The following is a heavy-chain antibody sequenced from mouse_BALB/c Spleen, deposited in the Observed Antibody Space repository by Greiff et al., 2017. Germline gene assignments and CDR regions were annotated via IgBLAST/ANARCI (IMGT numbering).Heavy chain of an antibody. CDR3: ARERDGGFAY. V-gene: IGHV1-4*02. Sequence: QVQLQQSAAELARPGASVKMSCKASGYTFTSYTMHWVKQRLGQGLEWIGYINPSSGYTEYNQKFKDKTTLTADKSSSTAYMQLSSLTSEDSAVYYCARERDGGFAYWGQGTLVTVSA. CDR1: GYTFTSYT. J-gene: IGHJ3*01. CDR2: INPSSGYT. D-gene: IGHD3-3*01.